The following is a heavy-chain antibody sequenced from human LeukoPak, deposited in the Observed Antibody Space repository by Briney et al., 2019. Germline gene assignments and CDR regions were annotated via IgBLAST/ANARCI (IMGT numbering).Heavy chain of an antibody. V-gene: IGHV1-69*04. Sequence: SVKVSCKASGGTFSSYTISWVRQAPGQGPEWMGRIIPILGIANYAQKFQGRVTITADKSTSTAYMELSSLRSEDTAVYYCAREYMWELPTQYYFDYWGQGTLVTVSS. D-gene: IGHD1-26*01. CDR2: IIPILGIA. CDR1: GGTFSSYT. CDR3: AREYMWELPTQYYFDY. J-gene: IGHJ4*02.